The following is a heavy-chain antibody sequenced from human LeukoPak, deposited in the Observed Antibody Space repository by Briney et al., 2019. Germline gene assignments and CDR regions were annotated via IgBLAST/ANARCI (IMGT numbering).Heavy chain of an antibody. CDR3: ARAGYCSSTSCYIGASGQLATSRNWFDP. Sequence: ASVKVSCKASGYTFTSYYMHWVRQAPGQGPEWMGIINPSGGSTSYAQKFQGRVTMTRDMSTSTVYMELSSLRSEDTAVYYCARAGYCSSTSCYIGASGQLATSRNWFDPWGQGTLVTVSS. J-gene: IGHJ5*02. D-gene: IGHD2-2*02. CDR1: GYTFTSYY. CDR2: INPSGGST. V-gene: IGHV1-46*01.